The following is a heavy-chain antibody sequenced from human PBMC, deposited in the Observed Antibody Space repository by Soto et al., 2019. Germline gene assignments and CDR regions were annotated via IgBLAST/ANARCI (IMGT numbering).Heavy chain of an antibody. V-gene: IGHV1-18*01. CDR1: GYTFTSYG. Sequence: ASVKVSCKASGYTFTSYGISWVRQAPGQGLEWMGWISAYNGNTNYAQKLQGRVTMTTDTSTSTAYMELRSLRSDDTAVYYCARDRWLWVAGSVPFDYWGQGTLVTVSS. CDR2: ISAYNGNT. CDR3: ARDRWLWVAGSVPFDY. J-gene: IGHJ4*02. D-gene: IGHD6-19*01.